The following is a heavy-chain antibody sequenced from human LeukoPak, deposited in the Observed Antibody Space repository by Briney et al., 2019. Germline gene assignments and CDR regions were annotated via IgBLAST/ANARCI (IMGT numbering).Heavy chain of an antibody. CDR1: GFTFTTYS. Sequence: PGGSLSLSCAASGFTFTTYSMNWVRQAPGKGLEWVAYLSSGHELYADSVKGRFTISRDNAKTSLYLQMHSVRAEDTSVYYCVRDHAWGFDYWGQGTLVSVSS. V-gene: IGHV3-21*05. CDR3: VRDHAWGFDY. J-gene: IGHJ4*02. CDR2: LSSGHE. D-gene: IGHD7-27*01.